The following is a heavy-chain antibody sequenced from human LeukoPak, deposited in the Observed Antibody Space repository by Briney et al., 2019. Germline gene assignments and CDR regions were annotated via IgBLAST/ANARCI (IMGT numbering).Heavy chain of an antibody. J-gene: IGHJ6*02. D-gene: IGHD3-22*01. CDR1: GFTCSNYG. V-gene: IGHV3-30*03. CDR3: ATALTMIVVGPRYYGMDV. CDR2: ISYDGSNK. Sequence: GGSLRLSCAASGFTCSNYGMPWVRQAPGKGLEWLAVISYDGSNKYYADSVKGRFTISRDNSKNTLYLQMNSLRAEDTAVYYCATALTMIVVGPRYYGMDVWGQGTTVTVSS.